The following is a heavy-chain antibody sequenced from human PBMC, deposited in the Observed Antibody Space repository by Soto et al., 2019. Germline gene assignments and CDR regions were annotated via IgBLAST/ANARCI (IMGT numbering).Heavy chain of an antibody. CDR1: GGTFSSYA. CDR2: IIPIFGTA. J-gene: IGHJ6*02. D-gene: IGHD2-15*01. CDR3: ARCSSLGVVVVAASPDYYYYGMHV. Sequence: QVQLVQSGAEVKKPGSSVKVSCKASGGTFSSYAISWVRQAPGQGLEWMGGIIPIFGTANYAQKFQGRVTITADESTSTASMGLSSLRFWATAVYYSARCSSLGVVVVAASPDYYYYGMHVWGQGTTVTVSS. V-gene: IGHV1-69*12.